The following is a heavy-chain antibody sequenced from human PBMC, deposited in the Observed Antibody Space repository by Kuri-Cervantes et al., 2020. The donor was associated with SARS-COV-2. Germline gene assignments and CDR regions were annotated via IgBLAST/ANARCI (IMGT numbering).Heavy chain of an antibody. V-gene: IGHV4-59*01. CDR2: IYYSGST. CDR1: GGSISSYY. D-gene: IGHD3-3*01. J-gene: IGHJ4*01. Sequence: SETLSLTCTVSGGSISSYYWSWIRQPPGKGLEWIGYIYYSGSTNYSPSLKSRVTISVDTSKNQFSLKLSSVTAADTAAYYCARVKTIFGVAPFDYWGQGTLVTVSS. CDR3: ARVKTIFGVAPFDY.